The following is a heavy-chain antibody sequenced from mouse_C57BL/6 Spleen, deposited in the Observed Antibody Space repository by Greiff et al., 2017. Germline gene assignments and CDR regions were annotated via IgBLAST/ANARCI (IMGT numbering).Heavy chain of an antibody. CDR1: GFTFSDYG. V-gene: IGHV5-17*01. CDR2: ISSGSSTI. CDR3: ARRYYDYAMDY. D-gene: IGHD2-4*01. J-gene: IGHJ4*01. Sequence: EVHLVESGGGLVKPGGSLKLSCAASGFTFSDYGMHWVRQAPEKGLEWVAYISSGSSTIYYADTVKGRFTISRDNAKNTLFLQMTSLRSEDTAMYYCARRYYDYAMDYWGQGTSVTVSS.